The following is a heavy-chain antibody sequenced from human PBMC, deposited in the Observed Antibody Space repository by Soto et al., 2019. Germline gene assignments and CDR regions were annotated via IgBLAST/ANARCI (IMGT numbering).Heavy chain of an antibody. CDR3: ARDKSGGSPLFDY. CDR1: GGTFSSYA. CDR2: IIPIFGTA. V-gene: IGHV1-69*13. D-gene: IGHD2-15*01. Sequence: SVEVSCKXSGGTFSSYAISWVRQAPGQGLEWMGGIIPIFGTANYAQKFQGRVTITADESTSTAYMELSSLRSEDTALYYCARDKSGGSPLFDYWGQGTLVTVSS. J-gene: IGHJ4*02.